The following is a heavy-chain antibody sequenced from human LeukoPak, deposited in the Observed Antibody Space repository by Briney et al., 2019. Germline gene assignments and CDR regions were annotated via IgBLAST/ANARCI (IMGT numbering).Heavy chain of an antibody. V-gene: IGHV3-21*01. CDR3: ARDRVAAAGDAFDI. D-gene: IGHD6-13*01. CDR2: ISSSSSYI. CDR1: GFAFSSYS. J-gene: IGHJ3*02. Sequence: GGSLRLSCVASGFAFSSYSMNWVRQAPGKGLEWVSSISSSSSYIYYADSVKGRFTISRDNAKNSLYLQMNSLGAEDTAVYYCARDRVAAAGDAFDIWGQGTMVTVSS.